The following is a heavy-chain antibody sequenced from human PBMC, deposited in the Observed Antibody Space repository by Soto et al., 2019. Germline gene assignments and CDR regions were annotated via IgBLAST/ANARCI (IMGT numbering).Heavy chain of an antibody. Sequence: GESLKISCKGPGYSFTSYWIGWVRQMPGKGLEWMGIIYPGDSDTRYSPSFQGQVTISADKSISTAYLQWSSLKASGTAMYYCARQRRGYSGYGLFDYWGQGTLVTVSS. J-gene: IGHJ4*02. V-gene: IGHV5-51*01. CDR2: IYPGDSDT. CDR3: ARQRRGYSGYGLFDY. CDR1: GYSFTSYW. D-gene: IGHD5-12*01.